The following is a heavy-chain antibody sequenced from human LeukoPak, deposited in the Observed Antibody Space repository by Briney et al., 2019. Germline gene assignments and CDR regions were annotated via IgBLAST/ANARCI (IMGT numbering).Heavy chain of an antibody. J-gene: IGHJ4*02. CDR2: INQDGTEK. Sequence: GGSLRLSCAASGFSFTTYWMSWVRQAQGKGLEWVANINQDGTEKYYVDSVKGRFTISRDNAKNSLYLQMNSLRVEDTAVYYCAKVAKYYYGSETYYFFEHWGQGTPVTASS. CDR1: GFSFTTYW. D-gene: IGHD3-10*01. V-gene: IGHV3-7*01. CDR3: AKVAKYYYGSETYYFFEH.